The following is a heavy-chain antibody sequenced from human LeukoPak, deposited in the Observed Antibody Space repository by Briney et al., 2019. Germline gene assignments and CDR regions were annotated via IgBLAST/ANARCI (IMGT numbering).Heavy chain of an antibody. J-gene: IGHJ4*02. CDR1: GGSISSYY. D-gene: IGHD6-19*01. CDR2: IYYSGST. Sequence: PSETLSLTCTVSGGSISSYYWSWIRQPPGKGLEWIGYIYYSGSTNYNPSLKSRVTISVDTSKNQFSLKLSSVTAADTAVYYCARKSASSGLHPSDYWGQGTLVTVSS. CDR3: ARKSASSGLHPSDY. V-gene: IGHV4-59*08.